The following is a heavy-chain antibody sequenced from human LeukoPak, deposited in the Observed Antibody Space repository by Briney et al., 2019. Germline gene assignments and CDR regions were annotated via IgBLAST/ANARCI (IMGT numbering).Heavy chain of an antibody. Sequence: GGSLRLSCAASGFTFSSYNMNWVRQAPGKGLEWVSFISSSSSNIYYADSVKGRFTISRDNAKKSLYLQMNSLRDEDTAVYYCARLYYYGSGSSDYWGQGTLVTVSS. D-gene: IGHD3-10*01. CDR2: ISSSSSNI. V-gene: IGHV3-48*02. CDR1: GFTFSSYN. CDR3: ARLYYYGSGSSDY. J-gene: IGHJ4*02.